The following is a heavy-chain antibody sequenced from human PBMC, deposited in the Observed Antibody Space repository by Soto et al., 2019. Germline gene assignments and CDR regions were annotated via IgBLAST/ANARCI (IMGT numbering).Heavy chain of an antibody. Sequence: GGSLRLSCAASVFSFSNYAMSWVRQAPGKGLEWVADISRSGGDTYYGDSVTGRFTISRDNSKNILYLQMNSLRAEDTAVYYCAKDLGSTRFNDHWGQGTLVTVSS. CDR1: VFSFSNYA. CDR2: ISRSGGDT. CDR3: AKDLGSTRFNDH. J-gene: IGHJ4*02. V-gene: IGHV3-23*01. D-gene: IGHD2-2*01.